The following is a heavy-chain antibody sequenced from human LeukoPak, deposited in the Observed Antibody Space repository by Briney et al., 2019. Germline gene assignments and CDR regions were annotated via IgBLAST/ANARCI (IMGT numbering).Heavy chain of an antibody. J-gene: IGHJ4*02. D-gene: IGHD3-22*01. CDR1: GGSIRSSTYY. Sequence: PSETLSLTCTVSGGSIRSSTYYWAWIRQPPGKGLEWIGTIHYPGTTYYNPSLKSRVTISVDTSKNQFSLNLSSVTAADTTFYYCARLGGYYDPPDYWGQGTLVTVSS. CDR3: ARLGGYYDPPDY. V-gene: IGHV4-39*01. CDR2: IHYPGTT.